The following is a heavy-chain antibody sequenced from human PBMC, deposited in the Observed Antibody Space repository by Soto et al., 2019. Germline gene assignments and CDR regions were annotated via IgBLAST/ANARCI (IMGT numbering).Heavy chain of an antibody. Sequence: GGSLRLSCAASGFTFSSYAMSWVRQAPGKGLEWVSAISGSGGSTYYADSVKGRFTISRDNSKNTLYLQMNSLRAEDTAVYYCAKDRYQDDYSNPIDYWGQGTLVTVSS. D-gene: IGHD4-4*01. J-gene: IGHJ4*02. CDR2: ISGSGGST. CDR1: GFTFSSYA. V-gene: IGHV3-23*01. CDR3: AKDRYQDDYSNPIDY.